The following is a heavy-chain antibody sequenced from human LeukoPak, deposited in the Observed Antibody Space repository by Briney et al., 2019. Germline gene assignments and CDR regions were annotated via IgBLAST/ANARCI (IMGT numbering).Heavy chain of an antibody. D-gene: IGHD3-10*02. J-gene: IGHJ4*02. CDR3: ARHSSYVSPVRY. CDR1: GGSISSSSYY. V-gene: IGHV4-39*01. CDR2: IFYSGST. Sequence: SETLSLTCTVSGGSISSSSYYWGWIRQPPGKGLEWIGSIFYSGSTYYNPSLKSRVTISVDTSKNQFSLKLSSVTAADTAVYFCARHSSYVSPVRYWGQGTLVTVSP.